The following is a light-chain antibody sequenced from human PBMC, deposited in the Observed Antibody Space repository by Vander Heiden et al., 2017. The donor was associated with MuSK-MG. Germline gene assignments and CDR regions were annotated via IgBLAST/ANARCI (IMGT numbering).Light chain of an antibody. CDR3: QQRSHGLT. CDR1: QSVSSY. CDR2: DAS. Sequence: EIVFTQSPAPLSLSPGERATLSCRASQSVSSYLAWYQQKPGQAPRLLIYDASNRATGIPARFSGSGSGTDFTLTITSLEPEDFAVYYCQQRSHGLTFGGGTKVEIK. J-gene: IGKJ4*01. V-gene: IGKV3-11*01.